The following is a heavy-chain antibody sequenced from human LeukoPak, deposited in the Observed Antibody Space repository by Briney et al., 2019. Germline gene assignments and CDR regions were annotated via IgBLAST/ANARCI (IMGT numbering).Heavy chain of an antibody. J-gene: IGHJ4*02. V-gene: IGHV3-7*01. Sequence: GGPLSLSCAAPGFPFSSYWMSWVRQAQGKGLEWVANIKKDGSEKYYVDSVKGRFTISRDNAKTSLYLQMNSLRAEDTAVYYCARDLSGVTGYTYGRGIDYWGQGTLVTVSS. CDR2: IKKDGSEK. CDR3: ARDLSGVTGYTYGRGIDY. CDR1: GFPFSSYW. D-gene: IGHD5-18*01.